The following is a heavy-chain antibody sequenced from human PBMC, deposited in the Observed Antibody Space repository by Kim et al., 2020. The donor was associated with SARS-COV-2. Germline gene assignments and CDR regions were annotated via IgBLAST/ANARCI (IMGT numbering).Heavy chain of an antibody. V-gene: IGHV3-48*02. CDR3: ARDLGYCSGGSCYAFDY. J-gene: IGHJ4*02. D-gene: IGHD2-15*01. CDR2: ISSSSSTI. CDR1: GFPFRLYS. Sequence: GGSLRLSCAASGFPFRLYSMNWVRQAPGKGLEWVSYISSSSSTIYYADSVKGRFTISRDNAKNSLYLQMNSLRDEDTAVYYCARDLGYCSGGSCYAFDYWGQGTLVTVSS.